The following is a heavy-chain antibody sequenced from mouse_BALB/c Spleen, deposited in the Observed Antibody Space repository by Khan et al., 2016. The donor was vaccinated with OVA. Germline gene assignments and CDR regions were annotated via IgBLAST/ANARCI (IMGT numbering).Heavy chain of an antibody. J-gene: IGHJ3*01. Sequence: EVELVESGPDLVKPGASVKISCKTSGYSFTGYYIHWVKQSQGKSLEWIGRVNPNNGGTTYNQKFKGKAILTVEKSSSTAYMELRSLTSEDSAVYYCGRISIITVEGFAYWGQETLVTVSA. V-gene: IGHV1-18*01. CDR2: VNPNNGGT. D-gene: IGHD1-1*01. CDR1: GYSFTGYY. CDR3: GRISIITVEGFAY.